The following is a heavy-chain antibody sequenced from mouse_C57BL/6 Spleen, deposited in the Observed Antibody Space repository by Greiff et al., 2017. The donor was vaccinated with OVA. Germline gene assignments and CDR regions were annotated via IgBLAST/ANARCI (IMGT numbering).Heavy chain of an antibody. Sequence: EVQLVESGGDLVKPGGSLKLSCAASGFTFSSYGMSWVRQTPDKRLEWVATISSGGSYTYYPDSVKGRFTISRDNAKNTLYLQMSSLKSEDTAMYYCARQRDYDHAMDYWGQGTSVTVSS. J-gene: IGHJ4*01. V-gene: IGHV5-6*01. CDR1: GFTFSSYG. D-gene: IGHD2-4*01. CDR2: ISSGGSYT. CDR3: ARQRDYDHAMDY.